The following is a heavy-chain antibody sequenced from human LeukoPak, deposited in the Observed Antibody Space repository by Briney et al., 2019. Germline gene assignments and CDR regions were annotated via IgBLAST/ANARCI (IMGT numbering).Heavy chain of an antibody. CDR1: GFTFTSYG. Sequence: GGSLRFSCAASGFTFTSYGMSWVRQAPGKGLDWVSAVSGSGGSTNYADSVTGRFTISRDNSKNTLYLQMNSLRAEDTAVYYCAKDRYYDNSANHYESESWGQGTLVTVSS. V-gene: IGHV3-23*01. CDR2: VSGSGGST. D-gene: IGHD3-22*01. J-gene: IGHJ5*02. CDR3: AKDRYYDNSANHYESES.